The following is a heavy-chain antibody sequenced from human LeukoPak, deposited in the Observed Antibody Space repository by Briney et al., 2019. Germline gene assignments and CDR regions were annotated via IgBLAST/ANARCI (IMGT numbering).Heavy chain of an antibody. CDR2: ISSSSSYI. V-gene: IGHV3-21*01. D-gene: IGHD5-24*01. Sequence: GGSLRLSCAASGFTFSSYSMNWVRQAPGKGLEWVSSISSSSSYIYYVDSVKGRFTISRDNAKNSLYLQMNSLRAEDTAVYYCARMATLDAFDIWGQGTMVTVSS. J-gene: IGHJ3*02. CDR3: ARMATLDAFDI. CDR1: GFTFSSYS.